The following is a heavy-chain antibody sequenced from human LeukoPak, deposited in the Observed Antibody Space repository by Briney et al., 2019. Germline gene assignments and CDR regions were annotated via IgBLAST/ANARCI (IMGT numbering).Heavy chain of an antibody. V-gene: IGHV1-69*13. D-gene: IGHD2-15*01. CDR3: ARGSALLALSFDY. CDR1: GGTFISYA. Sequence: ASVKVSCKASGGTFISYAISWVRQAPGQGLEWMGGIIPIFGTANYAQKFQGRVTITADESTTTAYMELSSLRFEDTAVYYCARGSALLALSFDYWGQGTLVTVSS. CDR2: IIPIFGTA. J-gene: IGHJ4*02.